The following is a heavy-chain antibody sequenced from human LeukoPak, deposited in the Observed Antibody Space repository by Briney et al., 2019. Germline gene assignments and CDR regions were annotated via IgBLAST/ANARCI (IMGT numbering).Heavy chain of an antibody. Sequence: GGSLRLSCAASGFTFSSHPMHWVRQAPGKGLEWVAVILQDGSERHYIDSVKGRFTISRDNSGNTLYLQMNSLRAEDTAVYYCARDAKWEPVAEYWGQGTLVTVSS. CDR2: ILQDGSER. D-gene: IGHD1-26*01. V-gene: IGHV3-30-3*01. CDR3: ARDAKWEPVAEY. CDR1: GFTFSSHP. J-gene: IGHJ4*02.